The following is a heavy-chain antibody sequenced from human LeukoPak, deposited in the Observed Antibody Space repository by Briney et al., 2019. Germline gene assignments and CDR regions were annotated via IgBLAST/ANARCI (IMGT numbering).Heavy chain of an antibody. CDR2: ITSSTAFI. CDR3: AREEDNADEYLREDY. J-gene: IGHJ4*02. V-gene: IGHV3-21*01. Sequence: GGSLRLSCAASGFTFSANTMNWVRRPPGGALEWVSSITSSTAFIYYADSVRGRFTISRDNAKNLLYLELNSLRAEDTAVYYCAREEDNADEYLREDYWGQGTLVTVSS. CDR1: GFTFSANT. D-gene: IGHD2/OR15-2a*01.